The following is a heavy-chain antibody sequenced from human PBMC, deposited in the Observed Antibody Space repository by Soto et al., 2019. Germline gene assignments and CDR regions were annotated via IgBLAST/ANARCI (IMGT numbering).Heavy chain of an antibody. CDR1: GFTFSSYD. V-gene: IGHV3-33*01. J-gene: IGHJ6*02. CDR3: ARNTYYYDSSGYYRHYYYYGMDV. CDR2: IWYDGSNK. Sequence: QVQLVESGGGVVQPGRSLRLSCAASGFTFSSYDMHWVRQAPGKGLEWVAVIWYDGSNKYYADSVKGRFTISRDNSKNPLYLQMNSLRAEDTAVYYCARNTYYYDSSGYYRHYYYYGMDVWGQGTTVSVSS. D-gene: IGHD3-22*01.